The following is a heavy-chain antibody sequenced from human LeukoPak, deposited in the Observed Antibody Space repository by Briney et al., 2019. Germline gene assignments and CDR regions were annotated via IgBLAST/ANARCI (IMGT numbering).Heavy chain of an antibody. CDR2: INPSGGST. V-gene: IGHV1-46*01. Sequence: GASVKVSCKASGYTFTSYYIHWVRQAPGRGLEWMGIINPSGGSTTYAQILQGRVTMTRDTSTSTVYVELSSLRSEDMAVYYCVRVVTPSAYDIWGQGTMVTVSS. J-gene: IGHJ3*02. CDR1: GYTFTSYY. CDR3: VRVVTPSAYDI. D-gene: IGHD2-21*02.